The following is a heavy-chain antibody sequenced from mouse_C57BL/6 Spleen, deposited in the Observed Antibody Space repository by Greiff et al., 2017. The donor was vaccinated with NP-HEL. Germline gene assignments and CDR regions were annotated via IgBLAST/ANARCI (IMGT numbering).Heavy chain of an antibody. D-gene: IGHD2-1*01. CDR3: EAGNYGLPFDY. Sequence: VQLQQSGAELARPGASVKLSCKASGYTFTSYGISWVKQRPGQGLEWIGEIYPRSGNTYYNEKFKGKATLTADKSSSTAYMELRSLTSEDSAVYFCEAGNYGLPFDYWGQGTTLTVSS. CDR2: IYPRSGNT. V-gene: IGHV1-81*01. CDR1: GYTFTSYG. J-gene: IGHJ2*01.